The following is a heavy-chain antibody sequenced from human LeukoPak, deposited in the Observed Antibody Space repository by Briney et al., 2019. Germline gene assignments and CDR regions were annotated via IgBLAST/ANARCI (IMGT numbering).Heavy chain of an antibody. J-gene: IGHJ4*02. Sequence: GGSLRLSCAASGFTFSSYAMSWVRQAPGKGLEWVSAISGSGGSTYYADSVKGRFTISRDNSKNTLYLQMNSLRAEDTAVYYCGSSIAVAGPQTPPLGYWGQGTLVTVSS. V-gene: IGHV3-23*01. CDR2: ISGSGGST. CDR3: GSSIAVAGPQTPPLGY. CDR1: GFTFSSYA. D-gene: IGHD6-19*01.